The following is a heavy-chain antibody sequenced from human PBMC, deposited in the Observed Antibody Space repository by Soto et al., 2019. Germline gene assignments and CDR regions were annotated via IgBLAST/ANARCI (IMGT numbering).Heavy chain of an antibody. J-gene: IGHJ4*02. Sequence: QVQLVQSGAEVKKPGASVKVSCKASGYTFSSYGISWVRQAPGQGLEWMGWISAYNGNTNYAQKLQGRVTMTTDTSTSAAYRDLRSLRSDDTTIYYCARDKGDGSGSYYGYCGQGALVTVSS. D-gene: IGHD3-10*01. CDR2: ISAYNGNT. V-gene: IGHV1-18*01. CDR1: GYTFSSYG. CDR3: ARDKGDGSGSYYGY.